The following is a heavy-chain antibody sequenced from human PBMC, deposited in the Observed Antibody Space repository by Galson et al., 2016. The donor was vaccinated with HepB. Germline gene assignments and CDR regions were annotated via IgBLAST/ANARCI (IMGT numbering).Heavy chain of an antibody. Sequence: SLRLSCAASGFKFSSYGMPRVRQAPGNGREWLAVISEDGTNTYHVHSVRGRLTISRDNSKNTLYLQLSSLRAEDTAVYYCALRLGYCAGDTCNYYPMEVWGQGTTVTVSS. CDR3: ALRLGYCAGDTCNYYPMEV. V-gene: IGHV3-30*03. D-gene: IGHD2-8*02. J-gene: IGHJ6*02. CDR1: GFKFSSYG. CDR2: ISEDGTNT.